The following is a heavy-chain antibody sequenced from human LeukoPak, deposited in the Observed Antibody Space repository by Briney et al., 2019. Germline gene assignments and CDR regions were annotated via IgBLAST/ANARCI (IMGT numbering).Heavy chain of an antibody. V-gene: IGHV3-30*19. CDR2: ASYDGNNK. CDR3: ARVGRSRDYFDS. CDR1: GFTFSSYG. J-gene: IGHJ4*02. Sequence: GGSLRLSCAASGFTFSSYGMHWVRQAPGKGLEWVAVASYDGNNKYYADSVKGRFTISRDNSKNTVYLQMNSLRAEDTAVYYCARVGRSRDYFDSWGQGTLVTVSS.